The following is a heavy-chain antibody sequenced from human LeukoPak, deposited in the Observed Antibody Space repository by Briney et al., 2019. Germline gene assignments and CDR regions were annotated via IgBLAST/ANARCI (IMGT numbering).Heavy chain of an antibody. CDR3: ARDRLGGSYYRPVDY. J-gene: IGHJ4*02. D-gene: IGHD1-26*01. Sequence: SETLSLTCTVSGGSIRNYYWSWIRQPPGKVLEWIGRIYTTGNTNYNPSLKSRVTISLDTSKNQFSLKLSSVSDEDTALYYCARDRLGGSYYRPVDYWGQGTLVTVSS. V-gene: IGHV4-4*08. CDR2: IYTTGNT. CDR1: GGSIRNYY.